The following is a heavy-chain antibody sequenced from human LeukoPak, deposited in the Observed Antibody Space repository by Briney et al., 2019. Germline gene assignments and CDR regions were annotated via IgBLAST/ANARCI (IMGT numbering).Heavy chain of an antibody. CDR1: GGSISSYY. J-gene: IGHJ2*01. V-gene: IGHV4-4*07. Sequence: DPSETLSLTCTVSGGSISSYYWSWIRQPAGKGLEWIGRIYTSGSTNYNPSLKSRVTMSADTSKNQFSLKLSSVTAADTAVYYCARDAPPYYYDSSGYYSRYFDLWGRGTLVTVSS. CDR2: IYTSGST. CDR3: ARDAPPYYYDSSGYYSRYFDL. D-gene: IGHD3-22*01.